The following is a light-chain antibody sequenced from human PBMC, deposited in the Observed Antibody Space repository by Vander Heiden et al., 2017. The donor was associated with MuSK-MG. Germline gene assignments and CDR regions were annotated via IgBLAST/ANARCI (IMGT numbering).Light chain of an antibody. V-gene: IGLV3-9*01. CDR3: QVWDSSTYV. J-gene: IGLJ1*01. CDR1: NSGSKT. CDR2: RDS. Sequence: SYELTQPLSVSVALGQTARITCGGNNSGSKTVHWYQQKPGQAPVLVIYRDSNRPSGSPERFSGSNSGNTATLTISRAQAGDEADYYCQVWDSSTYVFGTGTKVTVL.